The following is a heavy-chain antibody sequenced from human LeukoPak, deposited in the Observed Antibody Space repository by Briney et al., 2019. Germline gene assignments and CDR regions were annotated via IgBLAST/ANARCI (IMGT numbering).Heavy chain of an antibody. D-gene: IGHD3-9*01. CDR2: INPNTGDT. CDR3: ARDHYYDIVTGYYSVDHYYGMDV. J-gene: IGHJ6*02. Sequence: ASVKVSCKASGYTITGYYMHWVRQAPGQGLEWMGRINPNTGDTNSARKFQGRVTMTRDTSISTVYMELSRLRSDDTAVYYCARDHYYDIVTGYYSVDHYYGMDVWGQGTTVTVSS. V-gene: IGHV1-2*06. CDR1: GYTITGYY.